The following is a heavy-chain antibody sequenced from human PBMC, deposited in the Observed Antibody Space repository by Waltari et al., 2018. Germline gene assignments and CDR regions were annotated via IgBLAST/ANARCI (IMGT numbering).Heavy chain of an antibody. J-gene: IGHJ5*02. V-gene: IGHV4-39*01. D-gene: IGHD5-12*01. CDR3: ARHWKRNGYRFDP. Sequence: QLQLQESGPGLMKPSETLSITCTVPGGSISRSSYYWGWIRQSPGKGLEWIASIYYTGTSYYNPTLESRVTISGDTSKNQFSLRLSSVTAADTAVYYCARHWKRNGYRFDPWGQGTLVTVSS. CDR2: IYYTGTS. CDR1: GGSISRSSYY.